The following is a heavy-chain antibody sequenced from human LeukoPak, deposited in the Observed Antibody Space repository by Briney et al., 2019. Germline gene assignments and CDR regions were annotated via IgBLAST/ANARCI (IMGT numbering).Heavy chain of an antibody. Sequence: GGSLRLSCAASGFTFSSYSMNWVRQAPGKGLEWVSYISSSSSTIYYADSVKGRFTISRDNAKNSLYLQMNSLRDEDTAVYYCARDRPRNYDSSGYSSDYWGQGTLVTVSS. D-gene: IGHD3-22*01. V-gene: IGHV3-48*02. CDR1: GFTFSSYS. CDR2: ISSSSSTI. CDR3: ARDRPRNYDSSGYSSDY. J-gene: IGHJ4*02.